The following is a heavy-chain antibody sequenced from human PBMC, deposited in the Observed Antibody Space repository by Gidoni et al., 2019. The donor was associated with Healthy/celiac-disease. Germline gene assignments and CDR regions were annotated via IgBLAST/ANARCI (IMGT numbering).Heavy chain of an antibody. Sequence: QVQLQESGPGLVKPSQTLSLTCTVSAGSISIGGYYWSWIRQHPGKGLEWIGYIYYSGSTYYNPSLKSRVTISVDTSKNQFSLKLSSVTAADTAVYYCARDRLLTGYYEAYGMDVWGQGTTVTVSS. V-gene: IGHV4-31*03. J-gene: IGHJ6*02. CDR1: AGSISIGGYY. D-gene: IGHD3-9*01. CDR2: IYYSGST. CDR3: ARDRLLTGYYEAYGMDV.